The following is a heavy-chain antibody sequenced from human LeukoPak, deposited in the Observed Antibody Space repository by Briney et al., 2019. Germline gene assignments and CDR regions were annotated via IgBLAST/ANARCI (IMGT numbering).Heavy chain of an antibody. CDR1: GFTFSGHW. Sequence: GGSLRLSCTASGFTFSGHWIHWVRQPPGMGLVWVSRINERGTDSMYAESVKGRFTISRDNAKNTVYLQMNSLRPEDTAVYYCAKGPFSYYDASGYNYFESWGQGTLVTVSS. J-gene: IGHJ4*02. CDR3: AKGPFSYYDASGYNYFES. D-gene: IGHD3-22*01. V-gene: IGHV3-74*03. CDR2: INERGTDS.